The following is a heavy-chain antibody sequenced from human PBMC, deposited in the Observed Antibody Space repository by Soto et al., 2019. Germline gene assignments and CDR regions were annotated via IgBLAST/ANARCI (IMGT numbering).Heavy chain of an antibody. V-gene: IGHV1-18*01. CDR2: ISAYNGNT. J-gene: IGHJ6*02. CDR3: ARPVGVGARGSYGMDV. CDR1: GYTFTSYG. D-gene: IGHD1-26*01. Sequence: QVQLVQSGAEVKKPGASVKVSCKASGYTFTSYGISWVRQAPGQGLEWMGWISAYNGNTNYAQKLQGRVTMTTDTSTSTAYMELRSLRSDATAVYYCARPVGVGARGSYGMDVWGQGTTVTVSS.